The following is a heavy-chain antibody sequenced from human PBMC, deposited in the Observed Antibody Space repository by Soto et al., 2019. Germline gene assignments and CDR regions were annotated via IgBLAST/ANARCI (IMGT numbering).Heavy chain of an antibody. CDR1: GGSISSSNW. Sequence: SETLSLTCAVSGGSISSSNWWSWVRQPPGKGLEWIGEIYHSGSTNYNPSLKSRVTISVDKSKNQFSLKLSSVTAADKAVYYCARHTLYYHARSGYINCCDPWGQRTLVTVSP. CDR2: IYHSGST. D-gene: IGHD3-22*01. J-gene: IGHJ5*02. CDR3: ARHTLYYHARSGYINCCDP. V-gene: IGHV4-4*02.